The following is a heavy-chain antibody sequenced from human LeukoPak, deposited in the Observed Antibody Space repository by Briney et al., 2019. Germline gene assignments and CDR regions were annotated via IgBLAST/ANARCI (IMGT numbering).Heavy chain of an antibody. CDR1: GYTLTGYY. J-gene: IGHJ4*02. CDR3: ARAGGVTRLPDY. Sequence: ASVKVSCKASGYTLTGYYMHWVRQAPGQGLEWMGWINPNSGGTNYAQKFQGRVTMTRDTSISTAYMELSRLRSDDTAVYYCARAGGVTRLPDYWGQGTLVTVSS. V-gene: IGHV1-2*02. D-gene: IGHD4-11*01. CDR2: INPNSGGT.